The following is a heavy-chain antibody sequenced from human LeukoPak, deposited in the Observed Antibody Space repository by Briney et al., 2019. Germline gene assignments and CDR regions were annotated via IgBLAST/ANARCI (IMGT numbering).Heavy chain of an antibody. CDR3: AKGSVLLWFGELFSSKVPFDY. V-gene: IGHV3-30*02. D-gene: IGHD3-10*01. CDR1: GFTFSHYG. Sequence: PGGSLRLSCAASGFTFSHYGMHWVRQAPGKGLEWLAFILYDGNKKYYTDSVKGRFTISRDNSKNTLYLQMNSLRAEDTAVYYCAKGSVLLWFGELFSSKVPFDYWGQGTLVTVSS. J-gene: IGHJ4*02. CDR2: ILYDGNKK.